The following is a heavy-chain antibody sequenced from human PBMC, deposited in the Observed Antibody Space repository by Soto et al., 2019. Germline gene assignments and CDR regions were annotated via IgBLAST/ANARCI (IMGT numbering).Heavy chain of an antibody. D-gene: IGHD2-8*02. J-gene: IGHJ4*02. Sequence: SETLSLTCTVSGGSISSSSYYWGWIRQPPGTGLEWNGEINHSGSTNYNPSLKSRVTISVDTSKNQFSLKLTSVTAADTAVYYCARDKITGLFDYWGQGTLVTVSS. CDR3: ARDKITGLFDY. V-gene: IGHV4-39*07. CDR1: GGSISSSSYY. CDR2: INHSGST.